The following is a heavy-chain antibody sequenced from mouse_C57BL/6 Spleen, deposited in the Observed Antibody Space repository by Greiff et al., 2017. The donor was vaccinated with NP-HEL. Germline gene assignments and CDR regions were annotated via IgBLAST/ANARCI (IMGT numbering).Heavy chain of an antibody. V-gene: IGHV14-1*01. Sequence: EVQLQQSGAELVRPGASVKLSCTASGFNIKDYYMHWVKQRPEQGLEWIGRIDPEDGDTEYAPKFQGKATMTADTSSNTAYLQLSSLTSEDTAVYYCTLLYYYGSSFYYFDYWGQGTTLTVSS. CDR1: GFNIKDYY. CDR3: TLLYYYGSSFYYFDY. J-gene: IGHJ2*01. D-gene: IGHD1-1*01. CDR2: IDPEDGDT.